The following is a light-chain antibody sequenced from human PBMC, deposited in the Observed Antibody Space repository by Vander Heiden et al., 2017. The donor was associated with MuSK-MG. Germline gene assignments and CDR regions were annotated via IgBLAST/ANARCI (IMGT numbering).Light chain of an antibody. Sequence: QSALTHPVSVSGSPARSIPISCTATSSDVGGYNYDTWYQQQPGKAPKLVIHDVNNRPSGVSNRFSGSKSGNPASRTISGLQGEKEVDYYCSSYTSGSPVVFGGGTKLTVL. J-gene: IGLJ3*02. CDR2: DVN. CDR1: SSDVGGYNY. CDR3: SSYTSGSPVV. V-gene: IGLV2-14*03.